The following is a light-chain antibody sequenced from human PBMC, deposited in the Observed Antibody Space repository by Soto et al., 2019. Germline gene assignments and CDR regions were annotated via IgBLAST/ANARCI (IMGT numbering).Light chain of an antibody. Sequence: QSALTQPASVSGSPGQSITISCTGTSGDVGSYYLVSWYQQHPGKAPKFMIYEVSKRPSGVSNRFSGSKSGDTASLTISGLQAEDEADYYCCSYAGSSTPYVFGSGTQLTVL. V-gene: IGLV2-23*02. CDR1: SGDVGSYYL. CDR3: CSYAGSSTPYV. CDR2: EVS. J-gene: IGLJ7*01.